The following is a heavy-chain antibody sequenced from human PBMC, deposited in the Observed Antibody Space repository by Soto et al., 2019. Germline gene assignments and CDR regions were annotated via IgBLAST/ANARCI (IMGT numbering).Heavy chain of an antibody. Sequence: EVQLVESGGGLVQPGGSLRLSCAASGFTFSSYWMSWVRQAPGKGLEWVANIKQDGSEKYYVDSVKGRFTISRDNAKNSLYLQMNSLRVEDTAVYYCARELLWFGELSPFDYWGQGTLVTVSS. D-gene: IGHD3-10*01. V-gene: IGHV3-7*01. CDR3: ARELLWFGELSPFDY. CDR1: GFTFSSYW. J-gene: IGHJ4*02. CDR2: IKQDGSEK.